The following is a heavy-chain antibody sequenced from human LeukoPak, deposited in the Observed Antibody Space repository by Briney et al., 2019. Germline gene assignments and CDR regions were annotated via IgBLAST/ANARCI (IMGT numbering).Heavy chain of an antibody. D-gene: IGHD1-1*01. CDR2: INPNSGVT. Sequence: ASVKVSCKASGYTFTDHYLHWVRQAPGQGHEWMGWINPNSGVTSYAQNFQGRVSMTRDTSIRTACLEVNWLTSDDTAVYFCARERSTGYIDYWGQGTLVTVSS. J-gene: IGHJ4*02. CDR1: GYTFTDHY. CDR3: ARERSTGYIDY. V-gene: IGHV1-2*02.